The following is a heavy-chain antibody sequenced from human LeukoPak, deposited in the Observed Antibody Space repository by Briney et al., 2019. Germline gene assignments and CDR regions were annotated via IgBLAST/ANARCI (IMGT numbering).Heavy chain of an antibody. J-gene: IGHJ6*02. D-gene: IGHD3-16*01. Sequence: SETLSLTCTIPGGSISRFYWSWVRQSPGKGLEWIGYSYYTGNNRYNPTLNSRVSISLDTSRNQFSLSLTSVTAADTAVYYCARDTFSASRLRPNYYFYYGLDFWGQGITVIVSS. V-gene: IGHV4-59*01. CDR2: SYYTGNN. CDR1: GGSISRFY. CDR3: ARDTFSASRLRPNYYFYYGLDF.